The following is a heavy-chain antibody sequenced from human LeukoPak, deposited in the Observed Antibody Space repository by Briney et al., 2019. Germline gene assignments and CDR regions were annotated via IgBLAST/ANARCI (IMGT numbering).Heavy chain of an antibody. D-gene: IGHD3-3*01. V-gene: IGHV4-30-4*08. CDR2: IYYSGST. J-gene: IGHJ5*02. CDR1: GGSISSGDYY. CDR3: ARASLYDFWSGYYVRGWFDP. Sequence: SETPSLTCTVSGGSISSGDYYWSLIRQPPGKGLEWIVYIYYSGSTYYNPSLKRRVTISVDTSKNQFSLKLSSVTAADTAVYYCARASLYDFWSGYYVRGWFDPWGQGTLVTVSS.